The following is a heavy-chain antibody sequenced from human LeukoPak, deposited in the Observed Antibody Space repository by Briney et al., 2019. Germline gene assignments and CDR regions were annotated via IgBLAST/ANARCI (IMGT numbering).Heavy chain of an antibody. D-gene: IGHD2-15*01. CDR1: GGSISSSSYY. CDR3: ARGYCSGGSCAGNWFDP. CDR2: IYYSGST. J-gene: IGHJ5*02. V-gene: IGHV4-61*05. Sequence: SETLSLTCTVSGGSISSSSYYWGWIRQPPGKGLEWIGYIYYSGSTNYNPSLKSRVTISVDTSKNQFSLKLSSVTAADTAVYYCARGYCSGGSCAGNWFDPWGQGTLVTVSS.